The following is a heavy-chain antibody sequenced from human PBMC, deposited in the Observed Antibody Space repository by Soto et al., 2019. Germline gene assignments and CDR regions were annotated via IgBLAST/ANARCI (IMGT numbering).Heavy chain of an antibody. CDR2: ISYSGNT. CDR3: AGLRGYVGSPIHX. CDR1: GGSIISVY. D-gene: IGHD2-15*01. J-gene: IGHJ4*02. Sequence: SDTLSLTFTVSGGSIISVYWSWIRQPPGKGLEWIFYISYSGNTNYNPSLKSRVTMSVDTPKKQFSLRLSSVTTADTAVYYCAGLRGYVGSPIHXWGQGTLVTVSX. V-gene: IGHV4-59*01.